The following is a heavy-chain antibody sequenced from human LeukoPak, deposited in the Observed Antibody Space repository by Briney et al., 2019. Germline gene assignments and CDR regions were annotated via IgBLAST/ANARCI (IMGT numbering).Heavy chain of an antibody. Sequence: SETLSLTCTVSGGSISSYYWGWIRQPPGKGLEWIGSIYYSGSTYYNPSLKSRVTMSVDTSKNQFSLKLSSVTAADTAVYYCARDGGSLWFGESPTIDYWGQGTLVTVSS. D-gene: IGHD3-10*01. CDR1: GGSISSYY. J-gene: IGHJ4*02. V-gene: IGHV4-39*07. CDR3: ARDGGSLWFGESPTIDY. CDR2: IYYSGST.